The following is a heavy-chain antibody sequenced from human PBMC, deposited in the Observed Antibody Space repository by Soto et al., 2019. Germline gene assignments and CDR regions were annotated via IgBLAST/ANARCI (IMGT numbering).Heavy chain of an antibody. CDR1: GDSISSYC. Sequence: SETLSLTCTVSGDSISSYCWSWIRQPPGKGLEWIGYIYFSGSTNYNPSLKSRVTISIDTSKNQFSLKLSSVTAADTAVYYCARGRSGDYNWFDPWGQGTLVTVS. J-gene: IGHJ5*01. CDR2: IYFSGST. CDR3: ARGRSGDYNWFDP. V-gene: IGHV4-59*01. D-gene: IGHD4-17*01.